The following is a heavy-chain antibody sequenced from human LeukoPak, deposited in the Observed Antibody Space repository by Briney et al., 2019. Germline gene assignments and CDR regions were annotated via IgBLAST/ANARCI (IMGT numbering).Heavy chain of an antibody. CDR1: GGSISRYY. CDR3: ATQRSSGWYSAGYYYGMDV. V-gene: IGHV4-59*01. J-gene: IGHJ6*02. CDR2: IYYSGST. D-gene: IGHD6-19*01. Sequence: SETLSLTCTVSGGSISRYYWSWIRQPPGKGLEWIGYIYYSGSTNYNPSLKSRVTISVDTSKNQFSLKLSSVTAADTAVYYCATQRSSGWYSAGYYYGMDVWGQGTTVTVSS.